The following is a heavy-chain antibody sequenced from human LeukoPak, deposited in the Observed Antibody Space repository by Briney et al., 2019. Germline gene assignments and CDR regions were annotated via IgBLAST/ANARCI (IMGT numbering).Heavy chain of an antibody. Sequence: ASVKVSCKASGYTFTSYALNWVRQAPGQGLEWMGWINTNTGNPTYAQGFTGRFVFSLDTSVSTAYLQISSLKAEDTAVYYCARVKSNGELFDFDYWGQGTLVTVSS. V-gene: IGHV7-4-1*02. D-gene: IGHD3-10*01. CDR1: GYTFTSYA. CDR2: INTNTGNP. CDR3: ARVKSNGELFDFDY. J-gene: IGHJ4*02.